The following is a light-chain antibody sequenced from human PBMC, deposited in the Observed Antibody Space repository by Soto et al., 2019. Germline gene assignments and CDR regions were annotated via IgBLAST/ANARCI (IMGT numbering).Light chain of an antibody. CDR1: QGIDTY. J-gene: IGKJ3*01. CDR3: QKYTRAPFT. V-gene: IGKV1-27*01. CDR2: AAS. Sequence: DIQMTQSPSSLSASVGDRVTITCRASQGIDTYLAWYQQKPGQVHKLLIYAASTLQSGVPSRFSGSGSGTDFTLTISSLQPEDVATYFCQKYTRAPFTFGPGTKVDIK.